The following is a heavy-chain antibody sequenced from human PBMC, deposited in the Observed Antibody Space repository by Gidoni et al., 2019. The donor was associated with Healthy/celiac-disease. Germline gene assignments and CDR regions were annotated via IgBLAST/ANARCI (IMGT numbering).Heavy chain of an antibody. CDR2: IWYDGSNK. V-gene: IGHV3-33*01. CDR3: ARGHLPLDY. Sequence: QVQLVESGGGVVQPGRSLRLSCAASGFTFSSYGMHWVRQAPGKGLEWVAVIWYDGSNKYYADSVKGRFTSSRDNSKNTLYLQMNSLRAEDTAVYYCARGHLPLDYWGQGTLVTVSS. J-gene: IGHJ4*02. CDR1: GFTFSSYG.